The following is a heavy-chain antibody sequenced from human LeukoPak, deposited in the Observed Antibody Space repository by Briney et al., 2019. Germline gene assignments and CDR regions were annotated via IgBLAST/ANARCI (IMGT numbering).Heavy chain of an antibody. CDR2: MNPNSGNT. CDR1: GYTFTSYD. D-gene: IGHD3-10*01. V-gene: IGHV1-8*03. J-gene: IGHJ6*03. CDR3: ARASLWFGELSSYYYYMDV. Sequence: ASVKVSCKASGYTFTSYDINWVRQATGQGLECMGWMNPNSGNTGYAQKFQGRVTITRNTSISTAYMELSSLRSEHTAVYYCARASLWFGELSSYYYYMDVWGKGTTVTVSS.